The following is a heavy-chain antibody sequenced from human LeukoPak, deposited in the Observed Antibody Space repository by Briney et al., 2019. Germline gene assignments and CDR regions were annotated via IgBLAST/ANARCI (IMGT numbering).Heavy chain of an antibody. D-gene: IGHD4-17*01. CDR1: GFTFSSYS. CDR2: INSRNSYI. Sequence: GGSLRLSCAASGFTFSSYSMNWVRQAPGKGLEWVSSINSRNSYIYYADSVKGRFTISRDNAKNSLYLQMISLRAEDTAVYYCARDTGTGDAFDIWGQGTTVTVSS. CDR3: ARDTGTGDAFDI. J-gene: IGHJ3*02. V-gene: IGHV3-21*01.